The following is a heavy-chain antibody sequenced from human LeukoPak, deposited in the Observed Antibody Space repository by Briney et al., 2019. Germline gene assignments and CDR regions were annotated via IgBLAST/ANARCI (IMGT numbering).Heavy chain of an antibody. CDR3: ARGHGGNSIY. V-gene: IGHV4-59*12. J-gene: IGHJ4*02. Sequence: SETLSLTCAVYGGSFSGYYWSWIRQPPGKGLEWIGYIYYSGSTNYNPSLRSRVTISVDTSKNQFSLKLSSVTAADTAVYYCARGHGGNSIYWGQGTLVTVSS. CDR1: GGSFSGYY. CDR2: IYYSGST. D-gene: IGHD4-23*01.